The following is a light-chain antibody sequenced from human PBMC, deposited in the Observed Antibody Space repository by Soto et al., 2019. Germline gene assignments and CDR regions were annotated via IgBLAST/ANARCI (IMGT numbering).Light chain of an antibody. CDR1: QGIGNA. J-gene: IGKJ1*01. CDR3: RLDTNLLGT. CDR2: GAS. V-gene: IGKV1-6*01. Sequence: TQMRRYPKSLRSSLPPRHTNYCRASQGIGNALGWYQQKPGKPPKVLIYGASNLQSGVPPRFSGSGSGRDLTLAIGRLQPEDPVIYYCRLDTNLLGTFGEGTKVDIK.